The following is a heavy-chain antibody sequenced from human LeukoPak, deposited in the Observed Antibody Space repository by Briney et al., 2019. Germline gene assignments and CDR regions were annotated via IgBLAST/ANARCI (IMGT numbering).Heavy chain of an antibody. Sequence: PGGSLRLSCAASGFTFSAYWMHWVRQTPEKGLLWVSRINSDGSGTSYADSVKGRFTISRDNAKNTLYLQMNSLRAEDTAVYYCTRDKSGDLDYWGQGTQVTVSS. CDR2: INSDGSGT. J-gene: IGHJ4*02. D-gene: IGHD7-27*01. CDR3: TRDKSGDLDY. V-gene: IGHV3-74*01. CDR1: GFTFSAYW.